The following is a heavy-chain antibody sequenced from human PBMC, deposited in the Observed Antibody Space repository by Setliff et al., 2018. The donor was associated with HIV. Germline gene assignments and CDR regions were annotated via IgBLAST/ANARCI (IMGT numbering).Heavy chain of an antibody. Sequence: PWGSLRLSCAASGFTFSTHEMNWVRQTPGKGLEWVSYISASGRTIYYVDSVKGRFTISRDNARNSLYLQMNSLRAEDTAVYYCARGDIAAGAPFDYWGQGTLVTVSS. V-gene: IGHV3-48*03. J-gene: IGHJ4*02. CDR3: ARGDIAAGAPFDY. D-gene: IGHD6-13*01. CDR2: ISASGRTI. CDR1: GFTFSTHE.